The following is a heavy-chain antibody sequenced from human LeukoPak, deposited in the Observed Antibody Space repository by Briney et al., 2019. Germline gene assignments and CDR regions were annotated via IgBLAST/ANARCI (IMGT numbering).Heavy chain of an antibody. CDR2: IFTTGGA. V-gene: IGHV4-4*07. J-gene: IGHJ4*02. CDR3: VRDGPSWGLL. Sequence: SETLSLTCTVSGGSIGTYYWSWIRQPAGEGLEWIGRIFTTGGANYNPSLKSRVTMSLDTSRNQFSLKLSSVTAADTAVYYCVRDGPSWGLLWGQGALVTVSS. D-gene: IGHD7-27*01. CDR1: GGSIGTYY.